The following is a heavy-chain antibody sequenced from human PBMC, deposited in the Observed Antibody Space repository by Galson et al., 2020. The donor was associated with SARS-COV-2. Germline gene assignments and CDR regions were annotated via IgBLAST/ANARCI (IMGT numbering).Heavy chain of an antibody. J-gene: IGHJ4*02. V-gene: IGHV4-34*01. CDR2: SNHSGRT. D-gene: IGHD3-22*01. CDR3: ARGRKDLNMVVMIITGGEYYFDS. CDR1: GGSFSDYY. Sequence: SETLSLTCAVYGGSFSDYYWSWIRQRPGKGLEWIGESNHSGRTSYSPSLTSRVTISLDTSKNQFSLTLTSVTAADTAVYYCARGRKDLNMVVMIITGGEYYFDSWGQGTPVTVSS.